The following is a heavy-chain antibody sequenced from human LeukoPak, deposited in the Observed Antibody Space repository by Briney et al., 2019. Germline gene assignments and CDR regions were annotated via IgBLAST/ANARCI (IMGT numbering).Heavy chain of an antibody. J-gene: IGHJ4*02. Sequence: GGSLRLSCAASGFTFSSYSMNWVRQAPGKGLEWVSSISSSSSYIYYADSVKGRFTISRDNAKNSLYLQMNSLRAEDTAVYYCARPLYSSGWFPFDYWGQGTLVTVSS. CDR3: ARPLYSSGWFPFDY. D-gene: IGHD6-19*01. CDR1: GFTFSSYS. V-gene: IGHV3-21*01. CDR2: ISSSSSYI.